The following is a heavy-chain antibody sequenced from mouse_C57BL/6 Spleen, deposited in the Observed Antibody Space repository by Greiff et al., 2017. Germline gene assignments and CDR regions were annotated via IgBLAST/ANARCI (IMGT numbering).Heavy chain of an antibody. J-gene: IGHJ3*01. CDR1: GFTFSDYG. V-gene: IGHV5-17*01. D-gene: IGHD2-4*01. CDR2: ISSGSSTI. Sequence: EVKLVESGGGLVKPGGSLKLSCAASGFTFSDYGMHWVRQAPEKGLEWVAYISSGSSTIYYADTVKGRFTISRDNAKNTLFLQMTSLRSEDTAMYYCARQGYYDYNWFAYWGQGTLVTVSA. CDR3: ARQGYYDYNWFAY.